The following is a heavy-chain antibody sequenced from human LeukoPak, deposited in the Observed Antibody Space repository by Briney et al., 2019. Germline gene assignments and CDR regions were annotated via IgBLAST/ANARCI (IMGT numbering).Heavy chain of an antibody. CDR3: ASQYYYDGRGYYDY. CDR2: IYYSGST. CDR1: GVSISSYY. Sequence: PSETLSLTCTVSGVSISSYYWSWIRQPPGKGLEWSGYIYYSGSTNYNPSLKSRLTISVDTSKNQFSLKLSSVTAADTAVYSCASQYYYDGRGYYDYWGQGTLVTVSS. J-gene: IGHJ4*02. D-gene: IGHD3-22*01. V-gene: IGHV4-59*08.